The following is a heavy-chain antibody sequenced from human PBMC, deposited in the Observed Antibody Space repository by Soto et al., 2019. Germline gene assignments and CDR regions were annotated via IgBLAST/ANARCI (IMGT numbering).Heavy chain of an antibody. D-gene: IGHD5-18*01. CDR1: GGSISSYY. CDR3: AREGVTPSYYYYYGMDV. V-gene: IGHV4-59*01. CDR2: ISYSGST. Sequence: QVQLQESGPGLVKPSETLSLTCTVSGGSISSYYWSWIRQPPGKGLEWIGYISYSGSTNYNSSLKSRVTISADTSKHQFSLKLSSVTAADPAVYYCAREGVTPSYYYYYGMDVWGQGTTVTVSS. J-gene: IGHJ6*02.